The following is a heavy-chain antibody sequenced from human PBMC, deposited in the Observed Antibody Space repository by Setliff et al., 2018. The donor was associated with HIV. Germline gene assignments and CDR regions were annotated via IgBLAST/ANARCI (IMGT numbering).Heavy chain of an antibody. V-gene: IGHV4-39*01. CDR2: IYYSGST. CDR1: SGSISTSSYY. D-gene: IGHD6-6*01. Sequence: SETLSLTCIVSSGSISTSSYYWGWIRQPPGKGLEWIGSIYYSGSTYYNPSLKSRITISIDTSKNQFSLRLSSVTATDTAVYYCARHRASSSGFPLDFWGQGILVTVSS. CDR3: ARHRASSSGFPLDF. J-gene: IGHJ4*02.